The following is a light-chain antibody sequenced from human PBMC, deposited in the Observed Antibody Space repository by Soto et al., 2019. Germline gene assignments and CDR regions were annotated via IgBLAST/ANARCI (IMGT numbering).Light chain of an antibody. V-gene: IGKV1-27*01. CDR1: QDISNY. Sequence: DIQMTQSPSSLSASVGDRVTITCRASQDISNYLAWYQQKPGKVPKLLIYAASTLQSGVPSRFSGSGSGTDFTLTISSLQPEDVATYYCQKYNSAPRTFGHGNKVEIK. J-gene: IGKJ1*01. CDR3: QKYNSAPRT. CDR2: AAS.